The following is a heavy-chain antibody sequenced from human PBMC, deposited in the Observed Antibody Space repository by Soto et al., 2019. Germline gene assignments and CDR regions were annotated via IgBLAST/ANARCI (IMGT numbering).Heavy chain of an antibody. J-gene: IGHJ6*02. D-gene: IGHD2-21*02. CDR1: GYSISSGYY. CDR3: ARDLVVVTAIGSPGTYYYYYYGMDV. Sequence: SETLSLTCAVSGYSISSGYYWGWIRQPPGKGPEWIGSIYHSGSTYYNPSLKSRVTISVDTSKNQFSLKLSSVTAADTAVYYCARDLVVVTAIGSPGTYYYYYYGMDVWGQGTTVTVSS. CDR2: IYHSGST. V-gene: IGHV4-38-2*02.